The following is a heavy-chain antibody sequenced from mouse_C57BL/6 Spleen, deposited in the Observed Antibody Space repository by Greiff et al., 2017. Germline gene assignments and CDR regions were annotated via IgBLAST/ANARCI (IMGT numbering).Heavy chain of an antibody. D-gene: IGHD2-1*01. CDR3: TRSYGKVSDY. CDR2: IDPETGGT. Sequence: QVHVKQSGAELVRPGASVTLSCKASGYTFTDYEMHWVKQTPVHGLEWIGAIDPETGGTAYNQKFKGKAILTADKSSSTAYMELRSLTSEDSAVYYCTRSYGKVSDYWGQGTTLTVSS. CDR1: GYTFTDYE. V-gene: IGHV1-15*01. J-gene: IGHJ2*01.